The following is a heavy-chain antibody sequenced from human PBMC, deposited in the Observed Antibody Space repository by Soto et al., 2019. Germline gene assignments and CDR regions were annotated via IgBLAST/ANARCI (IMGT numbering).Heavy chain of an antibody. Sequence: SETLSLTCIVSGGSITRSRYYWGWIRQPPGKGLEWIGSINYSGNTDYNPSLKSRVSISADTSKNQYSLKLNSVSAADTAVYYCARARCGSTSCLRLEYWGQGTLVTVSS. CDR3: ARARCGSTSCLRLEY. CDR2: INYSGNT. D-gene: IGHD2-2*01. J-gene: IGHJ4*02. CDR1: GGSITRSRYY. V-gene: IGHV4-39*07.